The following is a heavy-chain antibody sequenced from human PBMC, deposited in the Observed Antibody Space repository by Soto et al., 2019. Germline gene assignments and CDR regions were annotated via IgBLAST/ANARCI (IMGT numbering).Heavy chain of an antibody. D-gene: IGHD6-19*01. CDR2: ISWNGGTV. Sequence: EIQLAESGGGLVQPGRSLRLSCEGSGFKFDDFAMHWVRQTPGKGLEWVSGISWNGGTVAYADSVKGRFTISRDNAKNSLHLQMNSLRAEDTALYYCAKERRPIAVAGAIDNWGQGTMVTVSS. CDR3: AKERRPIAVAGAIDN. V-gene: IGHV3-9*01. CDR1: GFKFDDFA. J-gene: IGHJ3*02.